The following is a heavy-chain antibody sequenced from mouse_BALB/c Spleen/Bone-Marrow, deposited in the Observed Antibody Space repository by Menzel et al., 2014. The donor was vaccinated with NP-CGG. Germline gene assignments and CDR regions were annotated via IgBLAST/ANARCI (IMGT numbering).Heavy chain of an antibody. J-gene: IGHJ4*01. CDR1: GYTFTSCW. V-gene: IGHV1S22*01. D-gene: IGHD1-1*01. CDR2: IYPFSGSS. CDR3: TRSPITTVVAETMDC. Sequence: KQSGSELVRPGTSVKLSCKASGYTFTSCWMHWVKQRPGQGLEWIGNIYPFSGSSNYDEKFKSKATLTVDTSSSTAYMQLSSLTSEDSAVYYCTRSPITTVVAETMDCWGQGTSVTVSS.